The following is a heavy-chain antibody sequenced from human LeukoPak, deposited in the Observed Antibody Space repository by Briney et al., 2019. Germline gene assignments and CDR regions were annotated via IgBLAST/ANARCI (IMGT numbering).Heavy chain of an antibody. CDR2: ISSSSSTI. Sequence: GGSLRLSCAASGFTFSSYSMNWVRQAPGKGLEWVSYISSSSSTIYYADSVKGRFIISRDNAKNSLYLQMNSLRAEDTAVYYCARDVSYYYYYGMDVWGQGTTVTVSS. J-gene: IGHJ6*02. CDR3: ARDVSYYYYYGMDV. CDR1: GFTFSSYS. V-gene: IGHV3-48*01.